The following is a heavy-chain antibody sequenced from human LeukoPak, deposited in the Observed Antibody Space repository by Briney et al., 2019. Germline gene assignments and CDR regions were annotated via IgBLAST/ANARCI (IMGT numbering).Heavy chain of an antibody. CDR3: ARERVREVATITYYYYYGMDV. J-gene: IGHJ6*04. V-gene: IGHV3-30*04. CDR1: GFTFSSYA. D-gene: IGHD5-12*01. Sequence: GRSLRLSCAASGFTFSSYAMHWVRQAPGKGLEWVAVISYDGINKYYADSVKGRFTISRDNSKNTLYLQMNSLRAEDTAVYYCARERVREVATITYYYYYGMDVWGKGTTVTVSS. CDR2: ISYDGINK.